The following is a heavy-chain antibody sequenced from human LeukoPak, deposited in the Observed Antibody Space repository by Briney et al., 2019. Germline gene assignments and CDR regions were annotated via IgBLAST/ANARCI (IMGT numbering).Heavy chain of an antibody. CDR3: AKDLRGGSGSYPDAFDI. J-gene: IGHJ3*02. Sequence: PGGSLRLSCAASGFTFSSYAMSWVRQAPGKGLEWVSAISGSGGSTYYADSVKGRFTISRDNSKDTLYLQMNSLRAEDTAVYYCAKDLRGGSGSYPDAFDIWGQGTMVTVSS. D-gene: IGHD1-26*01. V-gene: IGHV3-23*01. CDR1: GFTFSSYA. CDR2: ISGSGGST.